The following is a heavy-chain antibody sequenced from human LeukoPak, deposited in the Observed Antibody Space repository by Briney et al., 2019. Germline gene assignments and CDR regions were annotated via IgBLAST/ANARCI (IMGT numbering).Heavy chain of an antibody. Sequence: GGSLRLSCAASGFTFSDYYMSWIRQAPGKGLEWVSYISSSGSTIYYADSVKGRFTISRDNAKNSLYLQMNSLRAEDTAVYYCAKDGALSTSWYFYCDYWGQGTLVTVSS. J-gene: IGHJ4*02. CDR2: ISSSGSTI. V-gene: IGHV3-11*01. D-gene: IGHD2-2*01. CDR1: GFTFSDYY. CDR3: AKDGALSTSWYFYCDY.